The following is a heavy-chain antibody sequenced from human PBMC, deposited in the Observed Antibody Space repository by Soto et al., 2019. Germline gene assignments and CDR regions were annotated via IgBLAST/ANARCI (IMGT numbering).Heavy chain of an antibody. Sequence: KGLEWIGEINHSGSTNYNPSLKSRVTISVDTSKNQFSLKLSSVTAADTAVYYCARGGGFLQADDGIRYTVPVSAFLLNRSSDL. J-gene: IGHJ2*01. V-gene: IGHV4-34*01. D-gene: IGHD3-9*01. CDR2: INHSGST. CDR3: ARGGGFLQADDGIRYTVPVSAFLLNRSSDL.